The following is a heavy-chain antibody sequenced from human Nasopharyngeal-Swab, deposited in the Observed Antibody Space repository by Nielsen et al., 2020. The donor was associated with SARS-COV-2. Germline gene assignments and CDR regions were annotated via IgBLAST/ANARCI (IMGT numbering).Heavy chain of an antibody. D-gene: IGHD4/OR15-4a*01. CDR1: GFVFSGSA. J-gene: IGHJ4*02. V-gene: IGHV3-73*01. CDR3: TTDYYFDY. CDR2: IGDKAHNYAT. Sequence: GESLKISCAASGFVFSGSAIHWVRQASGKGLEWVGCIGDKAHNYATTYAASVKGRFTISRDDSKNTAFLQMDSLNTEDTALYYCTTDYYFDYWGQGTLVTVSS.